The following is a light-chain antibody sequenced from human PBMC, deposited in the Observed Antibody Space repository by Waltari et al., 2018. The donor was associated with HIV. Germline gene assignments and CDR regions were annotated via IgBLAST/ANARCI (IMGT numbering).Light chain of an antibody. J-gene: IGLJ3*02. CDR3: SSYGDSLRVL. CDR1: SSDIGAYAS. Sequence: QSALTQPPSASGSLGQSVTISCTGSSSDIGAYASVSWFQHHPRSAPKLLLYEVTRRPATVADRFAGARSGSTAWLTVAGLQPDDEATYFCSSYGDSLRVLFGGGTEVTVL. V-gene: IGLV2-8*01. CDR2: EVT.